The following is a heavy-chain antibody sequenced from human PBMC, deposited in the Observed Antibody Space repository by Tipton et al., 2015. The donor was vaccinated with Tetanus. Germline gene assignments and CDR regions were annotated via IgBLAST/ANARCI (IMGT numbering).Heavy chain of an antibody. Sequence: SLRLSCAAFRFTFSHYSMTWVRQAPGKGLEWVSSISDSTDYIYYADSVKGRFTISRDNARNSLYLQMNGLRAEDTAFYYCAKVLGAYDSSGLVDYWGQGTLVTVSS. D-gene: IGHD3-22*01. V-gene: IGHV3-21*01. CDR1: RFTFSHYS. J-gene: IGHJ4*02. CDR3: AKVLGAYDSSGLVDY. CDR2: ISDSTDYI.